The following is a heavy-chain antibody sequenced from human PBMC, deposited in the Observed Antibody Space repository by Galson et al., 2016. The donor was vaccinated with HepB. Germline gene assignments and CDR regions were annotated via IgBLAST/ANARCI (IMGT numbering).Heavy chain of an antibody. CDR3: ARVRSGYSGYANPYYYGMDV. CDR2: TYYRSKWYN. J-gene: IGHJ6*02. D-gene: IGHD5-12*01. Sequence: CAISGDSVSSNSATWNWIRQSPSRGLEWLGRTYYRSKWYNDYALSVKSRITNNPDTSKNQFSLQLNSVTPEDTAVYYCARVRSGYSGYANPYYYGMDVWGQGTTVTVSS. CDR1: GDSVSSNSAT. V-gene: IGHV6-1*01.